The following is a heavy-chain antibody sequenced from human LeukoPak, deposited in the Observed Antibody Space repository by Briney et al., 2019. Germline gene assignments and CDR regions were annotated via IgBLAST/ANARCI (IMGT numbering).Heavy chain of an antibody. V-gene: IGHV3-30*02. Sequence: PGGSLRLSCAASGFTFSSYGMHWVRQAPGKGLEWVAFIRYDGSNKYYAGPVKGRFTISRDNSKNTLYLQMNSLRAEDTAVYYCAKDVEYQLLFGGWFDPWGQGTLVTVSS. D-gene: IGHD2-2*01. CDR1: GFTFSSYG. CDR3: AKDVEYQLLFGGWFDP. J-gene: IGHJ5*02. CDR2: IRYDGSNK.